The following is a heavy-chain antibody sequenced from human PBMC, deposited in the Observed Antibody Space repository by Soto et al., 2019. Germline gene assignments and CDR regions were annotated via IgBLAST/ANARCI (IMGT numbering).Heavy chain of an antibody. CDR2: IDPSDSYT. Sequence: GESLKISCKGSGYSFTSYWISWVRQMPGKGLEWMGRIDPSDSYTNYSPSFQGHVTISADKSISTAYLQWSSLKASDTAMYYCARHIAARSVPFHYYYGMDVWGQGTTVTVSS. J-gene: IGHJ6*02. CDR3: ARHIAARSVPFHYYYGMDV. V-gene: IGHV5-10-1*01. CDR1: GYSFTSYW. D-gene: IGHD6-6*01.